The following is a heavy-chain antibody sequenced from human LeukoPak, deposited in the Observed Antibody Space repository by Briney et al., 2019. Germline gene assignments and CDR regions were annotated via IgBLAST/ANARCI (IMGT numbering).Heavy chain of an antibody. V-gene: IGHV3-49*04. CDR2: IRSKAYGGTT. CDR3: TSGQETYYYYYYMDA. Sequence: PGGSLRLSCTASGFTFGDYAMSWVRQAPGKGLEWVGFIRSKAYGGTTEYAASVKGRFTISRDDSKSIAYLQMNSLKTEDTAVYYCTSGQETYYYYYYMDAWGKGTTVTVSS. CDR1: GFTFGDYA. J-gene: IGHJ6*03.